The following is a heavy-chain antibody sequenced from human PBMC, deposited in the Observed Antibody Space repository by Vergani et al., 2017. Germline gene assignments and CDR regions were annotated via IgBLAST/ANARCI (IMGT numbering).Heavy chain of an antibody. D-gene: IGHD3-10*01. CDR1: GFTFSSYS. CDR3: ARDDXYGSGSYLGGGYYGMDV. V-gene: IGHV3-21*01. CDR2: ISSSSSYI. J-gene: IGHJ6*02. Sequence: EVQLVESGGGLVKPGGSPRLSCAASGFTFSSYSMNWVRQAPGKGLEWVSSISSSSSYIYYADSVKGRFTISRDNAKNSLYLQMNSLRAEDTAVYYCARDDXYGSGSYLGGGYYGMDVWGQGTTVTVSS.